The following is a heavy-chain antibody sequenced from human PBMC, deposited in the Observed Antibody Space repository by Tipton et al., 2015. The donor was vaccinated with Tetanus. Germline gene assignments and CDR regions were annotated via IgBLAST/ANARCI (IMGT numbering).Heavy chain of an antibody. Sequence: TLSLTCTVSGGSISSYYWSWIRQPAGKGLEWIGRIYTSGSTYYNPSLKSRVTISVDTSKNQFSLKLSSVTAADTAVYYCARGGGTKWELLPIDYWGQGTLVTVSS. CDR1: GGSISSYY. V-gene: IGHV4-4*07. J-gene: IGHJ4*02. CDR3: ARGGGTKWELLPIDY. D-gene: IGHD1-26*01. CDR2: IYTSGST.